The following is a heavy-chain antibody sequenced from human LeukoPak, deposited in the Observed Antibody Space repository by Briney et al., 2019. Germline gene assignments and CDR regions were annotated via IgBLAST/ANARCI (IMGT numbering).Heavy chain of an antibody. J-gene: IGHJ4*02. CDR2: MNPNSGNT. Sequence: ASVKVPCKASGYTFTSYDINWVRQATGEGLEWMVWMNPNSGNTGYAQKFQGRVTMTRNTSISTAYMELRSLGSEDTAVYSCARRGTIDYWGQGTLVTVSS. CDR1: GYTFTSYD. CDR3: ARRGTIDY. V-gene: IGHV1-8*01. D-gene: IGHD3-16*01.